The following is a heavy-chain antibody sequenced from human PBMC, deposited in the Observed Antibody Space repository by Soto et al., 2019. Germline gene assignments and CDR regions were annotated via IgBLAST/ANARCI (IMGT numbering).Heavy chain of an antibody. CDR3: ARGDSKNYYYYGMDV. V-gene: IGHV4-31*03. CDR1: VGSLSSGASY. Sequence: TLSLTCTVSVGSLSSGASYWSWICQPAGKGLEWIGYIYYSGSTYYNPSLKSRVTISVDTSKNQFSLKLSSVTAADTAVYYCARGDSKNYYYYGMDVWGQGTTVTVSS. CDR2: IYYSGST. J-gene: IGHJ6*02. D-gene: IGHD4-4*01.